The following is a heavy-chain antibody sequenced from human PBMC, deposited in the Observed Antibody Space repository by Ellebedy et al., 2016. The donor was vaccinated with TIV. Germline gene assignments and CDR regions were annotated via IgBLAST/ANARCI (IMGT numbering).Heavy chain of an antibody. D-gene: IGHD3-9*01. CDR3: AQENHYFDRLFWDY. V-gene: IGHV4-31*03. J-gene: IGHJ4*02. Sequence: MPSETLSLTCTVSGGSFSSGGYYWSFLRQHPVKGLEWIGYIYYSGSTYYNPSLKSRVTISVDTSKNQFSRKLSSVTAADTAGYYCAQENHYFDRLFWDYWGQGTLVTVSS. CDR2: IYYSGST. CDR1: GGSFSSGGYY.